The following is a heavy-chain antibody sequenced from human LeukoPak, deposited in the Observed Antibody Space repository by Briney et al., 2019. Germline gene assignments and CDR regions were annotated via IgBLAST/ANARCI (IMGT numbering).Heavy chain of an antibody. CDR1: GFTFSSYE. J-gene: IGHJ4*02. CDR3: ARAVSSSGSHYDY. Sequence: GGSLRLSCAASGFTFSSYEMNWVRQAPGKGLEWVPYISSSGSTIYYADSVKGRFTISRDNAKNSLYLQMNSLRDEDTAVYYCARAVSSSGSHYDYWGQGTLVTVSS. V-gene: IGHV3-48*03. CDR2: ISSSGSTI. D-gene: IGHD3-10*01.